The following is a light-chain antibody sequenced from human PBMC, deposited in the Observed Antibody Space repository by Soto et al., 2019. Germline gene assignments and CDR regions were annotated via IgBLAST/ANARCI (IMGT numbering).Light chain of an antibody. V-gene: IGKV3-20*01. CDR3: QQYAGSST. CDR2: GAS. CDR1: QSVSSSS. J-gene: IGKJ1*01. Sequence: IVWTQSPGTLSLSPGERATLSCRASQSVSSSSLALYQQKPGQAPRLLIFGASSRATGIPDRFSGSGSGTDFTLTISRLEPEDFAVYYCQQYAGSSTFGQGTKVDIK.